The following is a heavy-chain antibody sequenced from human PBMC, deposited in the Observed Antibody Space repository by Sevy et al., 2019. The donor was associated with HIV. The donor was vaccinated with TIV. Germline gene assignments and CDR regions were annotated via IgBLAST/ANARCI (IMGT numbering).Heavy chain of an antibody. CDR1: YFTFSAYA. CDR2: ISGSATGT. V-gene: IGHV3-23*01. D-gene: IGHD3-16*01. Sequence: GGSLRLSCAASYFTFSAYAMSWVRQAPGKGLEWVSTISGSATGTSFADSVKGRFTISRDNSKNTLYLQMNSLRPEDMAVYYCAKDRDWLGEHDFDSWGQGTLVTVSS. J-gene: IGHJ4*02. CDR3: AKDRDWLGEHDFDS.